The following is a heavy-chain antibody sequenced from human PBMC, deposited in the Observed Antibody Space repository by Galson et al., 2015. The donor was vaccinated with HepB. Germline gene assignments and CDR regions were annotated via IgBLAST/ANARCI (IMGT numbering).Heavy chain of an antibody. CDR2: VSTSGSHT. D-gene: IGHD1-7*01. J-gene: IGHJ4*02. Sequence: SLRLSCAASGFTFRSCGMSWVRQAPGKGLEWVSSVSTSGSHTYYADSVKGRFTISRDNSKNTLYLQMSSLRVEDTALYYCAKDRGPTGNYGYFDYWGQGTLVTVSS. V-gene: IGHV3-23*01. CDR3: AKDRGPTGNYGYFDY. CDR1: GFTFRSCG.